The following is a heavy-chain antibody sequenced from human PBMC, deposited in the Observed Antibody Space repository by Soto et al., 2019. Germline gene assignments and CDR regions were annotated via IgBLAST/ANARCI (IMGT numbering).Heavy chain of an antibody. J-gene: IGHJ6*02. V-gene: IGHV3-21*01. Sequence: PGGSLRLSGAASGFTFSSYSMNWVLQAPGKRLEWVSSISSSSSYIYYADSVKGRFTISRDNAKNSLYLQMNSLRAEETAVYYCARDSPGGRFLEWFPHLWYYYGMDVWGQGTTVTVSS. D-gene: IGHD3-3*01. CDR3: ARDSPGGRFLEWFPHLWYYYGMDV. CDR1: GFTFSSYS. CDR2: ISSSSSYI.